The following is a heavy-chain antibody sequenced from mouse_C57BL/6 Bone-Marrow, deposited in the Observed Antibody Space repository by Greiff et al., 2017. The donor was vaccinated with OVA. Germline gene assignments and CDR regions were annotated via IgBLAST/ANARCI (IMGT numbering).Heavy chain of an antibody. V-gene: IGHV14-4*01. CDR3: TTVYYGNYGWFAY. Sequence: VQLKESGAELVRPGASVKLSCTASGFNIKDDYMHWVKQRPEQGLEWIGWIDPENGDTEYASKFQGKATITADTSYNTAYLQLSSLTSEDTAVYYCTTVYYGNYGWFAYWGQGTLVTVSA. CDR2: IDPENGDT. D-gene: IGHD2-1*01. J-gene: IGHJ3*01. CDR1: GFNIKDDY.